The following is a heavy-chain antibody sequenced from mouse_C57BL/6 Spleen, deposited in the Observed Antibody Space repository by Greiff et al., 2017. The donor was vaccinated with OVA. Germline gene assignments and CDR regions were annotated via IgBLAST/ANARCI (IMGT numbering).Heavy chain of an antibody. J-gene: IGHJ2*01. CDR2: IYPGIGRT. V-gene: IGHV1-55*01. CDR3: ARSGSSGY. Sequence: QVQLQQSGAELVKPGASVKMSCKASGYTFTSYWITWVKQRPGQGLEWIGDIYPGIGRTNYNAQFKSTATLPVDTSSHTAYMQLSSLTSDDSAVYYSARSGSSGYWGQGTTLTVSS. D-gene: IGHD1-1*01. CDR1: GYTFTSYW.